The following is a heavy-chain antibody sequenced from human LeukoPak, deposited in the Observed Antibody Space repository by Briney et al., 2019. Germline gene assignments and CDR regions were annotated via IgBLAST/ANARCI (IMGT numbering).Heavy chain of an antibody. Sequence: PGGSLRLSCAASGFTFSDYWMSWVRQAPGKGLEWLANIKQDGSENYYVDSVKGRFTISRDNAKNSLYLQMNSLRAEDTAVYYCARENYDFWSGYYPNWFDPWGQGTLVTVSS. CDR3: ARENYDFWSGYYPNWFDP. CDR1: GFTFSDYW. CDR2: IKQDGSEN. J-gene: IGHJ5*02. V-gene: IGHV3-7*01. D-gene: IGHD3-3*01.